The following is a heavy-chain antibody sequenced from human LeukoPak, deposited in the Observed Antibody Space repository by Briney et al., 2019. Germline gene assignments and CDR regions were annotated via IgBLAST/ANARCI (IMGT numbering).Heavy chain of an antibody. CDR3: ARVGSSWYFDY. J-gene: IGHJ4*02. D-gene: IGHD6-13*01. CDR1: GGSISSGGYS. V-gene: IGHV4-30-2*01. Sequence: PSETLSLTCAVSGGSISSGGYSWSWIRQPPGKGLEWIGYIYHSGSTYYNPSLKSRVTISVDRSKNQFSLKLSSVTAADTAVYYCARVGSSWYFDYWGQGTLVTVSS. CDR2: IYHSGST.